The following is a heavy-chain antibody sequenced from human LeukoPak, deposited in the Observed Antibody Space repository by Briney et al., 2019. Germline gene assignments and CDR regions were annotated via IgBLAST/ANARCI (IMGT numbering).Heavy chain of an antibody. CDR2: IYSGGGT. D-gene: IGHD3-3*02. J-gene: IGHJ3*02. V-gene: IGHV3-66*01. CDR3: ARSILFAFDI. CDR1: GFTVSTNY. Sequence: GGSLRLSCAASGFTVSTNYMSWVRQAPGKGLEWVSVIYSGGGTYYADSVKGRFTISRDNSKNTLYLQVNSLRAEDTAMYYCARSILFAFDIWGQGTMVTVSS.